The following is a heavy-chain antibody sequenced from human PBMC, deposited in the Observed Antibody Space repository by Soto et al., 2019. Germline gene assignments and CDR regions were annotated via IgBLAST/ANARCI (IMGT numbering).Heavy chain of an antibody. CDR2: IIPIFGTA. D-gene: IGHD5-12*01. V-gene: IGHV1-69*13. CDR1: GGTFSSYA. J-gene: IGHJ3*02. Sequence: GASVKVSCKASGGTFSSYAISWVRQAPGQGLEWMGGIIPIFGTANYAQKFQGRVTITADESTSTAYMELSSLRPEDTAVYYCASRLPLGATINAFDIWGQGTMVTVSS. CDR3: ASRLPLGATINAFDI.